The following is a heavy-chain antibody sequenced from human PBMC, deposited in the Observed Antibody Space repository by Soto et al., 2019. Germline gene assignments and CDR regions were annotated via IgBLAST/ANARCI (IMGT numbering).Heavy chain of an antibody. Sequence: PSETLSLTCGVSGGSLTGATYSWNWIRQPPGKGLEWIGYIFPSETTYYNPSLKSRATISIDVSKNQFSLSLRSLTAAGTAVYYCTRSREFDYWSQGTRVPVS. CDR3: TRSREFDY. V-gene: IGHV4-30-2*01. J-gene: IGHJ4*02. CDR1: GGSLTGATYS. CDR2: IFPSETT.